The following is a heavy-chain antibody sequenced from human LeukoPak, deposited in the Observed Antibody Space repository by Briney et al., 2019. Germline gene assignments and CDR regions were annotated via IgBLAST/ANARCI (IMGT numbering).Heavy chain of an antibody. CDR3: ARGTYGSGSYFPDY. CDR1: GFTFSSYG. Sequence: GGSLRLSCAASGFTFSSYGMHWVRQAPGKGLEWAAFIRYDGSNKYYADSVKGRFTISRDNSKNTLYLQMNSLRAEDTAVYYCARGTYGSGSYFPDYWGQGTLVTVSS. J-gene: IGHJ4*02. D-gene: IGHD3-10*01. V-gene: IGHV3-30*02. CDR2: IRYDGSNK.